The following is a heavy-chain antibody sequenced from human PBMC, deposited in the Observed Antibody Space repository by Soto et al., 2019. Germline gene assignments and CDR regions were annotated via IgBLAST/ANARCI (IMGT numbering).Heavy chain of an antibody. Sequence: GASVKVSCKVSGGTFSSYAISWVRQAPGQGLEWMGGIIPIFGTANYAQKFQGRVTITADESTSTAYMELSSLRSEDTAVYYCAREAGYCTNGVCYPDAFDIRGQGTMVTVSS. CDR1: GGTFSSYA. D-gene: IGHD2-8*01. CDR2: IIPIFGTA. J-gene: IGHJ3*02. V-gene: IGHV1-69*13. CDR3: AREAGYCTNGVCYPDAFDI.